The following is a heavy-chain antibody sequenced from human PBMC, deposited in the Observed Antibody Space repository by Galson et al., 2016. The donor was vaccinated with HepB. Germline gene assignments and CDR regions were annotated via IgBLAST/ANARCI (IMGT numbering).Heavy chain of an antibody. CDR1: GFTLSDYW. Sequence: SLRLSCAASGFTLSDYWMAWVRQAPGKGLEWVADIKRDGSQKQYVESVKGRFTSSRDNAEASVYLEMNSLRAEDTAIYYCARDTHDYRRSNNYWGAFDIWGQGTMVTVSS. D-gene: IGHD5-12*01. CDR3: ARDTHDYRRSNNYWGAFDI. J-gene: IGHJ3*02. V-gene: IGHV3-7*03. CDR2: IKRDGSQK.